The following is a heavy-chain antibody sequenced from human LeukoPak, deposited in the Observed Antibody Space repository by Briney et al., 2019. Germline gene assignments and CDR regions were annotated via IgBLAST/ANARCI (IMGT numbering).Heavy chain of an antibody. Sequence: SETLSLTCTVSGGSVSSGSNYWSWIRQPPGKGLEWIGYIYYSGSTNYNPSLKSRVTISVDTSKNQFSLKLSSVTAADTAVYYRARVPYCSGGSCYSAPFDYWGQGTPVTVSS. D-gene: IGHD2-15*01. CDR2: IYYSGST. CDR3: ARVPYCSGGSCYSAPFDY. CDR1: GGSVSSGSNY. J-gene: IGHJ4*02. V-gene: IGHV4-61*01.